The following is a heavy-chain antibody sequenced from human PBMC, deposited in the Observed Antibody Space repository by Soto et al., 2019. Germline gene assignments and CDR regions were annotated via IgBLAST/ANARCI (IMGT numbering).Heavy chain of an antibody. CDR3: ARAPYYYDSYCYYSED. CDR2: IWYDGSNK. Sequence: LRLSCAASGFTFSSYGMHWVRQAPGKGLEWVAVIWYDGSNKYYADSVKGRFTISRDNSKNTLYLQMNSLRAEDTAVYYCARAPYYYDSYCYYSEDSGEGTLVTDS. V-gene: IGHV3-33*01. D-gene: IGHD3-22*01. CDR1: GFTFSSYG. J-gene: IGHJ4*02.